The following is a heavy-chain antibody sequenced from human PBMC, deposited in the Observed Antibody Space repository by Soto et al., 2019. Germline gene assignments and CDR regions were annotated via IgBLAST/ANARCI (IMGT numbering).Heavy chain of an antibody. J-gene: IGHJ4*02. CDR2: MSYDGSNK. V-gene: IGHV3-30-3*01. D-gene: IGHD3-16*01. Sequence: QVQLVESGGGVVQPGRSLRLSCAASGFTFSSYAMHWVRRAPGKGLEWMAVMSYDGSNKYYADSVKGRFTISRDNSKNTLDLQMNGLSPEDTALYYCARDGGAYWGQGTMVIVSS. CDR3: ARDGGAY. CDR1: GFTFSSYA.